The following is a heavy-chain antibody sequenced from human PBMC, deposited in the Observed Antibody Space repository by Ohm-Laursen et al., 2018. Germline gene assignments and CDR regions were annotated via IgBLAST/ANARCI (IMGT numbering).Heavy chain of an antibody. D-gene: IGHD4-23*01. CDR2: ISGSGGST. CDR3: ARVAFTVVTKVDY. J-gene: IGHJ4*02. V-gene: IGHV3-23*01. CDR1: GFTFSDYH. Sequence: SLRLSCTASGFTFSDYHMSWVRQAPGKGLEWVSAISGSGGSTYYADSVKGRFTISRDNSKNTLYLQMNSLRAEDTAVYYCARVAFTVVTKVDYWGQGTLVTVSS.